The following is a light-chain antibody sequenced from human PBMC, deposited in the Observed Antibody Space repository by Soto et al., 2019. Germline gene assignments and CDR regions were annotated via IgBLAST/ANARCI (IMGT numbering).Light chain of an antibody. J-gene: IGLJ2*01. CDR3: QVWDSSNVV. Sequence: SYELTQPLSASVALGQTARITCGGNNIGSKNVHWYQQKPGQAPVLVIYRDSNRPSGIPERFSGSNSGNTATLTISRAQAGDEADYYCQVWDSSNVVFGGGTKLTVL. V-gene: IGLV3-9*01. CDR1: NIGSKN. CDR2: RDS.